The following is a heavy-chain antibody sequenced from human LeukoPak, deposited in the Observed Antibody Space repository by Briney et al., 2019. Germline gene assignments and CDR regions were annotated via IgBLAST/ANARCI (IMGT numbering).Heavy chain of an antibody. CDR2: ISYDGSNK. CDR3: ARDRGIQLWLDTFDY. J-gene: IGHJ4*02. CDR1: GFTFSSYA. D-gene: IGHD5-18*01. Sequence: GGSLRLSCAASGFTFSSYAMHWVRQAPGEGLEWVAVISYDGSNKYYADSVKGRFTISRDNSKNTLYLQMNSLRAEDTAVYYCARDRGIQLWLDTFDYWGQGTLVTVSS. V-gene: IGHV3-30-3*01.